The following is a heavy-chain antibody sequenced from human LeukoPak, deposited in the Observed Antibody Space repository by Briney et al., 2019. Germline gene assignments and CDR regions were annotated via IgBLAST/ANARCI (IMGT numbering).Heavy chain of an antibody. CDR2: ILDSDGSP. V-gene: IGHV3-23*01. J-gene: IGHJ6*02. CDR3: ARAAAGRAYYHYGMDV. D-gene: IGHD6-13*01. Sequence: PGGSLRLSCAASEFAFGTYAMSWVRQAPGKGLEWVSILDSDGSPSYADSVKGRFTISGDNSKNTLDLQMNSLRAEDTAVYYCARAAAGRAYYHYGMDVWGQGTTVTVSS. CDR1: EFAFGTYA.